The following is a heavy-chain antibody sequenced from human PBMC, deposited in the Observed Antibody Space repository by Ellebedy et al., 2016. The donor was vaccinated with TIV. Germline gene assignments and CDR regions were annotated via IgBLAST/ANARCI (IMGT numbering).Heavy chain of an antibody. Sequence: PGGSLRLSCATSGFNFRSYWMHWVRQAPGKGLEWVTSINHDGSEKNYVDSVKGRFTISRDNAKNSLFLQMNNLRAEDTAVYYCVRNRASLGPWGQGTLVTVSS. CDR2: INHDGSEK. V-gene: IGHV3-7*03. J-gene: IGHJ5*02. D-gene: IGHD3-10*01. CDR1: GFNFRSYW. CDR3: VRNRASLGP.